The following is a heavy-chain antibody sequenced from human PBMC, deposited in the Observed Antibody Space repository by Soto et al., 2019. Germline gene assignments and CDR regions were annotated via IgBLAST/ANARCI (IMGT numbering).Heavy chain of an antibody. CDR2: ISAYNGNT. V-gene: IGHV1-18*01. CDR3: ARGYCSGGSCYSGFTCFSQYYYGMDV. J-gene: IGHJ6*02. CDR1: GYTFTSYG. Sequence: QVQLVQSGAEVKKPGASVKVSCKASGYTFTSYGISWVRQAPGQGLEWMGWISAYNGNTNYAQKLQGRVTMTTDTSTSTAYMELRSLRSDDTAVYYCARGYCSGGSCYSGFTCFSQYYYGMDVWGQGTTVTVSS. D-gene: IGHD2-15*01.